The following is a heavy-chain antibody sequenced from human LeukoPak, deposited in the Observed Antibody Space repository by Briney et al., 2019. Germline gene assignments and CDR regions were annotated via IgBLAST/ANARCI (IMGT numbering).Heavy chain of an antibody. J-gene: IGHJ6*03. V-gene: IGHV1-69*13. D-gene: IGHD3-16*01. CDR2: IIPALSTT. CDR3: ATTGGDIYYYMDV. CDR1: GDTFSRYA. Sequence: RASVKLTCTASGDTFSRYAISWVRQPPGQGLEWMGGIIPALSTTNYAQKFQDRVTITADESTSTTYMERSSLKSEDTAVYYCATTGGDIYYYMDVWGKGATVTISS.